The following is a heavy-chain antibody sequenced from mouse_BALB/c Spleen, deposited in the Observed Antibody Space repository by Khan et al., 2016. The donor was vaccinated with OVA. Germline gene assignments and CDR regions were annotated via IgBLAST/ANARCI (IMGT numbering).Heavy chain of an antibody. V-gene: IGHV1-85*01. Sequence: QVQLKESGAELVKPGASVKLSCKASGYTFTSYDINWVRQRPEQGLEWIGWMFPGDGSTKYNENFKGKATLTTDKSSSTVYMQLSRLTSEDSGAYFGARGGYGGFAYWGQGTLVTVSA. CDR1: GYTFTSYD. D-gene: IGHD2-14*01. J-gene: IGHJ3*01. CDR2: MFPGDGST. CDR3: ARGGYGGFAY.